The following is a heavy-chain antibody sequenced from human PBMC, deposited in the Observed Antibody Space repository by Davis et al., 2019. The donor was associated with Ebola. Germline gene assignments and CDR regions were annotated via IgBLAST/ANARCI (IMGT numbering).Heavy chain of an antibody. CDR3: ARDTEKIAVAALHPFNAFDI. J-gene: IGHJ3*02. CDR2: IKQDGSEK. CDR1: GFTVSSNY. D-gene: IGHD6-19*01. V-gene: IGHV3-7*01. Sequence: GGSLRLSCAASGFTVSSNYMSWVRQAPGKGLEWVANIKQDGSEKYYVDSVKGRFTISRDNAKNSLYLQMNSLRAEDTAVYYCARDTEKIAVAALHPFNAFDIWGQGTMVTVSS.